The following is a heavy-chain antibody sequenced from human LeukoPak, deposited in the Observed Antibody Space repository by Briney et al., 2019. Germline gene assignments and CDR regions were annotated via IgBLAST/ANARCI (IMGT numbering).Heavy chain of an antibody. Sequence: GGSLRLSCAASGFTFDDYAMHWVRQAPGKGLEWVSGISWNSGSIGYADSVKGRFAISRDNAKNTLYLQMNSLRAEDTAVYYCARGVRYCSGGSCYSNTLTYMDVWGKGTTVTVSS. V-gene: IGHV3-9*01. CDR2: ISWNSGSI. J-gene: IGHJ6*03. D-gene: IGHD2-15*01. CDR3: ARGVRYCSGGSCYSNTLTYMDV. CDR1: GFTFDDYA.